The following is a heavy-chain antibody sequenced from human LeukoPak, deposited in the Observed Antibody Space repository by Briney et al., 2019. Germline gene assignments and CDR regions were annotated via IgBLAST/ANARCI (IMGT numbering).Heavy chain of an antibody. CDR1: GYSFTSYW. J-gene: IGHJ6*02. V-gene: IGHV5-51*01. Sequence: GESLKISCKGSGYSFTSYWIGWVRQMPGKGLEWMGIIYPGDSDTRYSPSFQGQVTISADKSISTAYLQWSSLTASDTAMYYCARGGSGSYYNYYYGMDVWGQGTTVTVSS. CDR2: IYPGDSDT. CDR3: ARGGSGSYYNYYYGMDV. D-gene: IGHD3-10*01.